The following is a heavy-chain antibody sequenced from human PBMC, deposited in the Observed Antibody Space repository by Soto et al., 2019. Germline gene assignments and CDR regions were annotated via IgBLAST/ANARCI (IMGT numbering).Heavy chain of an antibody. V-gene: IGHV3-23*01. CDR1: GVTLVDYG. J-gene: IGHJ5*02. CDR3: AKRPLATVFGVAGNRFDP. CDR2: TSSSGGST. Sequence: TVGFLRLSCAASGVTLVDYGLTWVRQAPGKGLERKSGTSSSGGSTYYADSVKGRFTISRDNSKNTLYLQMNSLRAEDTAVYYCAKRPLATVFGVAGNRFDPWGQGTLVTVSS. D-gene: IGHD3-3*01.